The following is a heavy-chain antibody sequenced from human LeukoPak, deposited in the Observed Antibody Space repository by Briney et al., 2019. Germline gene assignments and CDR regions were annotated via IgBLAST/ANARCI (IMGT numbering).Heavy chain of an antibody. Sequence: ASVKVSCKASGYTFTVYYMHGVRQAPGQGREGRGWINPESGDTTYAQKFQGRVPMTRETSITTAYMQLSRLTSDDTAAYSCASAEGRYPQSLHSWGQGSLVPVSS. CDR1: GYTFTVYY. J-gene: IGHJ4*02. CDR3: ASAEGRYPQSLHS. CDR2: INPESGDT. D-gene: IGHD1-14*01. V-gene: IGHV1-2*02.